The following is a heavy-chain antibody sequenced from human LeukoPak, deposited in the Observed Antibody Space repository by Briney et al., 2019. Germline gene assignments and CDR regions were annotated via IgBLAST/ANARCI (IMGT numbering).Heavy chain of an antibody. V-gene: IGHV3-23*01. CDR1: GFTFSNYN. CDR3: AKAHSTAMVYFDY. J-gene: IGHJ4*02. D-gene: IGHD5-18*01. CDR2: ISDSGGST. Sequence: GGSLRLSCAASGFTFSNYNMNWVRQAPGKGLEWVSAISDSGGSTYYADSVKGRFTISRDNSKNTLYLQMNSLRAEDTAVYYCAKAHSTAMVYFDYWGQGTLVTVSS.